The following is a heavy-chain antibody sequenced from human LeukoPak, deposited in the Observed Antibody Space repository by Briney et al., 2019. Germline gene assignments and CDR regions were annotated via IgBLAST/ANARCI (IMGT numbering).Heavy chain of an antibody. CDR2: IDPNSGGT. Sequence: GASVKVSCKASGYTFTGYYMHWVRQAPGQGLEWMGWIDPNSGGTNYAQKFQGRVTMTRDTSISTAYMELSRLRSDDTAVYYCARDPSITGTHPVDYWGQGTLVTVSS. J-gene: IGHJ4*02. CDR1: GYTFTGYY. CDR3: ARDPSITGTHPVDY. D-gene: IGHD1-7*01. V-gene: IGHV1-2*02.